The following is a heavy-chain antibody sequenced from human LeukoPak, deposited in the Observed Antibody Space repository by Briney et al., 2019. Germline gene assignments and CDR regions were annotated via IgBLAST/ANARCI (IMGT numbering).Heavy chain of an antibody. D-gene: IGHD3-22*01. CDR3: ARGGLGYYDSSGYYYWFDP. V-gene: IGHV4-59*01. Sequence: PSETLSLTCTVSGGSISSYYWSWIRQPPGKGLEWIGYIYYSGSTNYNPPLKSRVTISVDTSKNQFSLKLSSVTAADTAVYYCARGGLGYYDSSGYYYWFDPWGQGTLVTVSS. CDR2: IYYSGST. J-gene: IGHJ5*02. CDR1: GGSISSYY.